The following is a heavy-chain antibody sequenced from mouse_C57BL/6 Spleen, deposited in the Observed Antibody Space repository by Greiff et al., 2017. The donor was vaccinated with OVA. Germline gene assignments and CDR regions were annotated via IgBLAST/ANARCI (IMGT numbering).Heavy chain of an antibody. CDR3: TRSGYYGSRDYFDY. D-gene: IGHD1-1*01. Sequence: VQLQESGPELVKPGASVKISCKASGYAFSSSWMNWVKQRPGKGLEWIGRIYPGDGDTNYNGKFKGKATLTADKSSSTAYMQLSSLTSEDSAVYFCTRSGYYGSRDYFDYWGQGTTLTVSS. CDR2: IYPGDGDT. V-gene: IGHV1-82*01. CDR1: GYAFSSSW. J-gene: IGHJ2*01.